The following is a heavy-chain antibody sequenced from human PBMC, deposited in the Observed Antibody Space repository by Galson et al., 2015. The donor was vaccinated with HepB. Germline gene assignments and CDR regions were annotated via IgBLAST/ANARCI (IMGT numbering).Heavy chain of an antibody. CDR1: GGSISSYY. CDR3: ARDLYSSGWSYWFDP. V-gene: IGHV4-4*07. Sequence: ETLSLTCTVSGGSISSYYWSWIRQPAGKGLEWIGHMYTSGSTNHNPSLKSRITMSLDTSKNQFSLKLTSVTAADTAVYYCARDLYSSGWSYWFDPWGQGTLVTVSS. CDR2: MYTSGST. J-gene: IGHJ5*02. D-gene: IGHD6-19*01.